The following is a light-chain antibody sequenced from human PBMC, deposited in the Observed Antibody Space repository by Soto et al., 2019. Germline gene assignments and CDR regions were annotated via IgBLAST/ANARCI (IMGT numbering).Light chain of an antibody. Sequence: DIQMTQSPSTLPASVGDRVTITCRASQSISNWLAWYQQKPGKAPKVLIYHASNLQSGVPSRFSGSGSGTEFTLTISGLQPDDFATYYCQQYNSYWTFGQGTKVDIK. J-gene: IGKJ1*01. CDR1: QSISNW. V-gene: IGKV1-5*01. CDR2: HAS. CDR3: QQYNSYWT.